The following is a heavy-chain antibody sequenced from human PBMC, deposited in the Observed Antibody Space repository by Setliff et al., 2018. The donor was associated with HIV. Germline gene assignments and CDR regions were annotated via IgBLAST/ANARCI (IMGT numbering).Heavy chain of an antibody. CDR2: IYYSGST. CDR3: ARMVPLRDSSGSIDY. CDR1: GGSISSYY. J-gene: IGHJ4*02. Sequence: SETLSLTCTVSGGSISSYYWSWIRQPPGKGLEWIGYIYYSGSTNYNPSLKSRVTISVDTSKNQFSLKLSSVTAADTAVYYCARMVPLRDSSGSIDYWGQGTLVTVS. V-gene: IGHV4-59*01. D-gene: IGHD6-19*01.